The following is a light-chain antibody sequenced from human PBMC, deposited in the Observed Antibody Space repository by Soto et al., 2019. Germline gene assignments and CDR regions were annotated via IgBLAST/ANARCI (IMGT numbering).Light chain of an antibody. CDR1: QSVSSY. J-gene: IGKJ4*01. V-gene: IGKV3-11*01. Sequence: EIVFTQSPATLSLYKGERATLSCRASQSVSSYLAWYQQKPGQAPRLLIYDASNRATGIPARFSGSGSGTDFTLTISSLESEDFAVYYCQQRSNWPLTFGGGT. CDR3: QQRSNWPLT. CDR2: DAS.